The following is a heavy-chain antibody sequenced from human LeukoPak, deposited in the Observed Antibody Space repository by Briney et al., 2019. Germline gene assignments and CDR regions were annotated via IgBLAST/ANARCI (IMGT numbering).Heavy chain of an antibody. D-gene: IGHD6-13*01. V-gene: IGHV1-18*01. CDR3: ASDHLSIEATGTRY. Sequence: GASVKVSCKASGYTFTSYGISWVRQAPGQGLEWMGWMNPNSGNTGYAQKLQGRVTMTTDTSTNTAYMELRSLRSDDTAVYYCASDHLSIEATGTRYWGQGTLVTVSS. CDR1: GYTFTSYG. J-gene: IGHJ4*02. CDR2: MNPNSGNT.